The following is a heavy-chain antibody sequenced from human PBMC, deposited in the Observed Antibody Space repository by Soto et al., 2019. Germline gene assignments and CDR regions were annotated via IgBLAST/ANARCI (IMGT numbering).Heavy chain of an antibody. D-gene: IGHD5-12*01. CDR3: AKVGWVVATRLGDY. J-gene: IGHJ4*02. CDR1: GFTFSSYA. CDR2: ISGSGGST. Sequence: GGSLRLSCAASGFTFSSYAMSWVRQAPGKGLEWVSAISGSGGSTYYADSVKGRFTISRDNSKTTLYLQMNSLRAEDTAVYYRAKVGWVVATRLGDYWGQGTLVTVSS. V-gene: IGHV3-23*01.